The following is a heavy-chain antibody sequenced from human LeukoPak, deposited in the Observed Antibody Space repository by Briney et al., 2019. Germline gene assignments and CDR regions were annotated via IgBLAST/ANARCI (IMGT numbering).Heavy chain of an antibody. D-gene: IGHD3-10*01. Sequence: GGSLRLSCAASGFTFSSYAMSWVRQAPGKGLEWVSAISGSGGSTYYADSVKGRLTISRDNSKNTLYLQMNSLRAEDTAVYYCAKGVWFGELKAYYYGMDVWGQGTTVTVSS. J-gene: IGHJ6*02. CDR3: AKGVWFGELKAYYYGMDV. CDR2: ISGSGGST. V-gene: IGHV3-23*01. CDR1: GFTFSSYA.